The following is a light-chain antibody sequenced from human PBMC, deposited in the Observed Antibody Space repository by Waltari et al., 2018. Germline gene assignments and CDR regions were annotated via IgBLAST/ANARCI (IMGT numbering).Light chain of an antibody. Sequence: SSELTQDPAVSVALGQTVRTTCQGDSLRSYYASWYQKKAGQAPVLVIYGKNNRPSGIPDRFSGSSSGNTASLTITRAQAEDEADYYCNSRDSSGNPLVAFGGGTKLTVL. CDR1: SLRSYY. CDR2: GKN. CDR3: NSRDSSGNPLVA. V-gene: IGLV3-19*01. J-gene: IGLJ2*01.